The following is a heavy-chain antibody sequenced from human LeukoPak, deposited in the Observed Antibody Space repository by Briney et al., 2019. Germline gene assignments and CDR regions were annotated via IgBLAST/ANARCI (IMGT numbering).Heavy chain of an antibody. V-gene: IGHV3-49*03. CDR3: TRDARNSSGWYSYYYYYMDV. D-gene: IGHD6-19*01. CDR1: GFTFGDYA. CDR2: IRSKAYGGTT. Sequence: GGSLRLSCTASGFTFGDYAMSWFRQALGKGLEWVGFIRSKAYGGTTEYAASVKGRFTISRDDSKSIAYLQMNSLKTEDTAVYYCTRDARNSSGWYSYYYYYMDVWGKGTTVTVSS. J-gene: IGHJ6*03.